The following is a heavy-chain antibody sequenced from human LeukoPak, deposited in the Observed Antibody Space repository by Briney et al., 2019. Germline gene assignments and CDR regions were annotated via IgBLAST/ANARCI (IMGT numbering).Heavy chain of an antibody. Sequence: GGSLRLSCAASGFTVSSNYMSWVRQAPGKGLEWVSVIYSGGSTYYADSVKGGFTISRDNSKNTLYLQMNSLRAEDTAVYYCARDGPRIAAASTHAFDIWGQGTMVTVSS. D-gene: IGHD6-13*01. CDR3: ARDGPRIAAASTHAFDI. CDR2: IYSGGST. CDR1: GFTVSSNY. J-gene: IGHJ3*02. V-gene: IGHV3-66*01.